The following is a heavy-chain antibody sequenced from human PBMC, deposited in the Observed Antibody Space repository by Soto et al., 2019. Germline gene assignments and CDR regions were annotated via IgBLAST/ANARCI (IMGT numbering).Heavy chain of an antibody. CDR3: ARGRPYDFWSGYLYYFDY. J-gene: IGHJ4*02. V-gene: IGHV1-8*01. Sequence: QVQLVQSGAEVKKPGASVKVSCKASGSTFTSYDINWVRQATGQGLEWMGWMNPNSGNTGYAQKFQGRVTMTRNTSISTAYMELSSLRSEDTAVYYCARGRPYDFWSGYLYYFDYWGQGTLVTVSS. CDR1: GSTFTSYD. D-gene: IGHD3-3*01. CDR2: MNPNSGNT.